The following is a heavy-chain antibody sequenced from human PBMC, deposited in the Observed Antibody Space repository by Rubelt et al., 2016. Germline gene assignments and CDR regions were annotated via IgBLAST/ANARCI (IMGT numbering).Heavy chain of an antibody. CDR3: SVLPDFDY. J-gene: IGHJ4*02. CDR2: IYYGGTS. Sequence: QLHLQESGPGLVKPSETLSLTCSVSGGSISTLSSYWGWVRQPPGGGLEWIGTIYYGGTSYYTPSLQSRLTISVDTSKNQFSRKLRSVTAADTAVYYCSVLPDFDYWGQGTLVTVSS. CDR1: GGSISTLSSY. D-gene: IGHD4/OR15-4a*01. V-gene: IGHV4-39*01.